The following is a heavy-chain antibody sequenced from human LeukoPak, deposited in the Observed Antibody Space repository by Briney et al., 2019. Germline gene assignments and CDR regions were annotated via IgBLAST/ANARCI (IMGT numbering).Heavy chain of an antibody. CDR2: IIPIFGTA. CDR1: GGTFSSYA. D-gene: IGHD3-22*01. CDR3: ASPGGYYYDSSGYGNY. Sequence: GSSVKVSCKASGGTFSSYAISWVRQAPGQGLEWMGGIIPIFGTANYAQKFQGRVTITADESTSTAYMELSSLRSGDTAVYYCASPGGYYYDSSGYGNYWGQGTLVTVSS. J-gene: IGHJ4*02. V-gene: IGHV1-69*01.